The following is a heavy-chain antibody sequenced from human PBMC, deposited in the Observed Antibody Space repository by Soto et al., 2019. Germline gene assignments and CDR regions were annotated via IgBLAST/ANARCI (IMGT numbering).Heavy chain of an antibody. CDR1: CGSISSGGYY. CDR3: ARVRAVAGTYYYYYGMDV. J-gene: IGHJ6*02. CDR2: IYYSGST. Sequence: SETLSLTCTVSCGSISSGGYYWSWIRQHPGKGLEWIGYIYYSGSTYYNPSLKSRVTISVDTSKNQFSLKLSSVTAADTAVYYCARVRAVAGTYYYYYGMDVWGQGTTVTVSS. D-gene: IGHD6-19*01. V-gene: IGHV4-31*03.